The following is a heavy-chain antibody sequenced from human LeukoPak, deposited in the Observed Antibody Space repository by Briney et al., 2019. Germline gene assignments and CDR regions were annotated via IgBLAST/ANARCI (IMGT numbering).Heavy chain of an antibody. Sequence: SETLSLTCIASGFSISSHYWTWIRQPPGKGLEYIGYIYYSGNTNYNPSLKSRVTISVDRSKNQFSLKLTSVTAEDTAVYYCARINSGWYFDYWGQGTLVTVSS. J-gene: IGHJ4*02. CDR2: IYYSGNT. CDR1: GFSISSHY. V-gene: IGHV4-59*11. D-gene: IGHD6-19*01. CDR3: ARINSGWYFDY.